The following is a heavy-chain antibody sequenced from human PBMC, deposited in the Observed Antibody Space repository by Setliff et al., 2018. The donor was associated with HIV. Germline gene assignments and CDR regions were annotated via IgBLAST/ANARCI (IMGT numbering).Heavy chain of an antibody. D-gene: IGHD7-27*01. V-gene: IGHV4-39*07. CDR1: GVSIGSSSYY. J-gene: IGHJ3*02. Sequence: SETLSLTCTVSVSGVSIGSSSYYWGWIRQPPGKGLEWIGSIYYTGTTYYNPSLKGRVTISVDTSKNQFSLKLSSVTAADTAVYYCAILKGTNCPIWGQGTMVTV. CDR3: AILKGTNCPI. CDR2: IYYTGTT.